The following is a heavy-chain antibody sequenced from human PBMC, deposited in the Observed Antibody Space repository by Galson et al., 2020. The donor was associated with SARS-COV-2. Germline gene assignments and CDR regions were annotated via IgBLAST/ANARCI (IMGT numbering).Heavy chain of an antibody. CDR3: ARDSGRGWYFLGLDV. J-gene: IGHJ6*02. CDR2: TYSRSKGYN. CDR1: GVSVASKSAA. V-gene: IGHV6-1*01. D-gene: IGHD6-19*01. Sequence: SQTLSLTCVISGVSVASKSAAWNWIRQSPSRGLEWLGRTYSRSKGYNDFAVSVKSRIMINADASKNQFSMHLNSVTPEDTAVYYCARDSGRGWYFLGLDVWGQGTTVTVSS.